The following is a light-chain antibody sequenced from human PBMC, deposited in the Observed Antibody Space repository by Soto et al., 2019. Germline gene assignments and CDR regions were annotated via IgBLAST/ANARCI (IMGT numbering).Light chain of an antibody. CDR2: DAS. CDR3: QQYNSYSPLYT. V-gene: IGKV1-5*01. CDR1: QSISSW. J-gene: IGKJ2*01. Sequence: DIQMTQSPSTLSASVGDRVTITCRASQSISSWLAWYQQKPGKAPKLLIYDASSLESGVPSRFSGSGSGTGFTLTISSLQPDDFATYYCQQYNSYSPLYTFGQGTTLEIK.